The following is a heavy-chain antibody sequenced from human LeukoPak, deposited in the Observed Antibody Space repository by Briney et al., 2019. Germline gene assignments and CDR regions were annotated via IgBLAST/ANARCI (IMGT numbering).Heavy chain of an antibody. CDR3: AKVLSGYYDRIFDY. J-gene: IGHJ4*02. CDR2: ISSSGGSR. V-gene: IGHV3-23*01. Sequence: GGSLRLSCAASGVIFSSYAMSWVRQAPGRGPEWVSVISSSGGSRYYADSVKGRFTISRDNSKNTLYLQMNSLRAEDTAVYYCAKVLSGYYDRIFDYWGQGTLVTVSS. CDR1: GVIFSSYA. D-gene: IGHD3-3*01.